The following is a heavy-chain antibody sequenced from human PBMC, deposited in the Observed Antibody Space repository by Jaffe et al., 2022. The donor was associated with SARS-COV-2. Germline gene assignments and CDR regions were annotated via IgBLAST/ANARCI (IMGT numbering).Heavy chain of an antibody. CDR2: ISYDGSNK. D-gene: IGHD4-17*01. J-gene: IGHJ6*03. CDR3: ARELGDYGDYYYYYYMDV. V-gene: IGHV3-30*04. CDR1: GFTFSSYA. Sequence: QVQLVESGGGVVQPGRSLRLSCAASGFTFSSYAMHWVRQAPGKGLEWVAVISYDGSNKYYADSVKGRFTISRDNSKNTLYLQMNSLRAEDTAVYYCARELGDYGDYYYYYYMDVWGKGTTVTVSS.